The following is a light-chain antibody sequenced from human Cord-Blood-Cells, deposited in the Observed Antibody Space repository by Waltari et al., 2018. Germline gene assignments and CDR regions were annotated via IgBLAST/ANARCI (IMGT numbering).Light chain of an antibody. CDR3: SSYTSSSVV. CDR1: SSDFGGYNY. J-gene: IGLJ2*01. Sequence: QSALTQPASVSGSPGQSITISCTGTSSDFGGYNYVAWYQPHPGKTPKLLIYEVSKRPSGVSNRFSGSKSGNTASLTISGLQAEDEADYYCSSYTSSSVVFGGGTKLTVL. V-gene: IGLV2-14*01. CDR2: EVS.